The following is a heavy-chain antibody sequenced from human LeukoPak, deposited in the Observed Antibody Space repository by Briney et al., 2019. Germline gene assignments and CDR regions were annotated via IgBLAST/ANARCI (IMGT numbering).Heavy chain of an antibody. CDR2: ISYSGST. D-gene: IGHD6-13*01. V-gene: IGHV4-59*08. CDR3: ARHAMGSSWYYDY. CDR1: GGSISNYY. Sequence: SETLSLTCTVSGGSISNYYWSWIRQPPGKGLEWIGYISYSGSTNYNPSLESRVTISVDTSKNQFSLKLSSVTAADTAVYYCARHAMGSSWYYDYWGQGTLVTVSS. J-gene: IGHJ4*02.